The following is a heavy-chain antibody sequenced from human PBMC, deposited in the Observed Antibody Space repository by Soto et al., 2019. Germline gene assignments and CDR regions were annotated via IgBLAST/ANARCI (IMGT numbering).Heavy chain of an antibody. J-gene: IGHJ4*02. D-gene: IGHD4-17*01. Sequence: ASVTVSCKASGYTFTSYGISWVRQATGQGLEWMGWMNPNSGNTGYAQKFQGRVTMTRNTSISTAHMELSSLRSEDTAVYYCARTLYGDNVDYWGQGTLVTVSS. CDR2: MNPNSGNT. V-gene: IGHV1-8*02. CDR3: ARTLYGDNVDY. CDR1: GYTFTSYG.